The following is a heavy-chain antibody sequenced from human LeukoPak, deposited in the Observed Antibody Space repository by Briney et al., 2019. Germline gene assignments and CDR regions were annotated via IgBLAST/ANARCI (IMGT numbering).Heavy chain of an antibody. CDR2: INWNGGRT. Sequence: GGSLRLSCAASGFIFDDYGMSWVRQAPGKGLEWVSGINWNGGRTGYADSVKGRFTISRDNAKNSLYLQMDSLRAEDTAVYYCARDQTCDYWGQGTLVTVSS. CDR1: GFIFDDYG. V-gene: IGHV3-20*04. J-gene: IGHJ4*02. CDR3: ARDQTCDY.